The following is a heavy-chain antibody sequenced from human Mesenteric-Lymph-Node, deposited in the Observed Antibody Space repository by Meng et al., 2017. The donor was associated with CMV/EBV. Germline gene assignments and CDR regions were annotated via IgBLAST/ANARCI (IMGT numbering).Heavy chain of an antibody. CDR2: FYFSGTT. CDR3: ARGIVGPMFFDS. CDR1: GGSITGFY. V-gene: IGHV4-59*12. D-gene: IGHD1-26*01. J-gene: IGHJ4*02. Sequence: TCAVSGGSITGFYWSWIRQPPGEGLGWVGYFYFSGTTNYNPSLRSRVTISADTSKNHFSLKLTSVTAADTAVYYCARGIVGPMFFDSWGQGALVTVSS.